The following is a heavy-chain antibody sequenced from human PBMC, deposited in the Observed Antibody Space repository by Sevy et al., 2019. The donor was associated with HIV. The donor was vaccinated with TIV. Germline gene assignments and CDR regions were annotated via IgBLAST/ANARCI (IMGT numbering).Heavy chain of an antibody. V-gene: IGHV3-23*01. CDR2: ISGPGYGT. J-gene: IGHJ3*01. Sequence: GGSLRLSCAASGFTFNTHAMNWVRQAPGKGLEWVSVISGPGYGTNYADSVKGRFTIARDNSKNTLFLQMNSLRDDDTAVYYCAKALNPALESMLEGNLRSLKGFDVWGQGTMVTVSS. CDR1: GFTFNTHA. D-gene: IGHD3-10*02. CDR3: AKALNPALESMLEGNLRSLKGFDV.